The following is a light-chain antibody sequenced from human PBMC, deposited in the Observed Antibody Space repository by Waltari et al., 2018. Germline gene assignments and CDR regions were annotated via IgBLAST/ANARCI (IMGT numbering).Light chain of an antibody. CDR2: GNS. V-gene: IGLV1-40*01. J-gene: IGLJ3*02. CDR3: QSYDSSLSGYWV. Sequence: QSVLTQPPSVSGAPGQRVTISCTGSSSNIRAGYDVHWYQQLPGTAPKLLISGNSNRPSGVPDRFSGSKSGTSASLAITGLQAEDEADYYCQSYDSSLSGYWVFGGGTKLTVL. CDR1: SSNIRAGYD.